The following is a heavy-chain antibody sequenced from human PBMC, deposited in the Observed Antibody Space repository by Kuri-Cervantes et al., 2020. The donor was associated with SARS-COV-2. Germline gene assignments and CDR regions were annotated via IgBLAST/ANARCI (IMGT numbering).Heavy chain of an antibody. CDR3: ARPYCSSSSCYDGTFDS. CDR1: GGTFSSYA. CDR2: IIPLFGTT. Sequence: SVKVSCKASGGTFSSYAVTWVRQAPGQGLEWMGRIIPLFGTTIYAQKFQGGVTITADKSTNTAYMELSSLRSDDTAVYYCARPYCSSSSCYDGTFDSWGQGTLVTVSS. J-gene: IGHJ4*02. D-gene: IGHD2-2*01. V-gene: IGHV1-69*06.